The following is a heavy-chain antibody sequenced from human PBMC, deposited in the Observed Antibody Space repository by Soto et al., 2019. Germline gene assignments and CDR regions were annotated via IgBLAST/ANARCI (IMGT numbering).Heavy chain of an antibody. CDR1: GFTVSDHY. CDR2: TRNKDNSYTT. CDR3: ARETHGDYSTDFDY. D-gene: IGHD4-17*01. V-gene: IGHV3-72*01. Sequence: EVQLVDSGGGLVQPGGSLRLSCAASGFTVSDHYMDWVRQAPGKGLEWVGRTRNKDNSYTTEYGASVRGRFTISRDDSKNSVYLQMNNLRSEDTAVYYCARETHGDYSTDFDYWGQGTLVTVSS. J-gene: IGHJ4*02.